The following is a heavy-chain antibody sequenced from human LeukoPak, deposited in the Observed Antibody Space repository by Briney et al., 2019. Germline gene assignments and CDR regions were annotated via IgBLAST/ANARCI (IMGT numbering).Heavy chain of an antibody. D-gene: IGHD1-14*01. CDR2: IYSGGST. CDR3: ARDSGRGYFDY. CDR1: GFTVSSNY. J-gene: IGHJ4*02. V-gene: IGHV3-53*01. Sequence: PGGSLRLSCAASGFTVSSNYMSWVRQAPGKGLEWVSVIYSGGSTCYADSVKGRFTISRDNSKNTLYLQMNSLRAEDTAVYYCARDSGRGYFDYWGQGTLVTVSS.